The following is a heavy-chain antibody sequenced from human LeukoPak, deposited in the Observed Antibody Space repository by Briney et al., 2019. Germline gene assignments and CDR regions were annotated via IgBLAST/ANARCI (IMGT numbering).Heavy chain of an antibody. CDR2: INWSGGET. D-gene: IGHD3-10*01. Sequence: PGGSLRLPCAASGFTFDDYGMSWVRQAPGKGLEWVSGINWSGGETDYADSVKGGFIISRDNAKNSLYLQMSALTVDDTAVYYCVRHERGVYYYYYIDVWGKGTTVIVSS. CDR3: VRHERGVYYYYYIDV. V-gene: IGHV3-20*04. J-gene: IGHJ6*03. CDR1: GFTFDDYG.